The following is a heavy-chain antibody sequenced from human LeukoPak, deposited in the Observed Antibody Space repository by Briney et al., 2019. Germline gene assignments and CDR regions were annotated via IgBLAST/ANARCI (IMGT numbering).Heavy chain of an antibody. D-gene: IGHD3-10*01. Sequence: PSETLSLTCAVSGGSISSTYWWSWVRQPPGKGLEWIGEIYHSGSTNYNPSLKSRVTISVDKSKNQFSLKLSSVTAADTAVYYCARGRNYGSGSFIPLLDYWGQGTLVTVSS. CDR3: ARGRNYGSGSFIPLLDY. CDR2: IYHSGST. V-gene: IGHV4-4*02. CDR1: GGSISSTYW. J-gene: IGHJ4*02.